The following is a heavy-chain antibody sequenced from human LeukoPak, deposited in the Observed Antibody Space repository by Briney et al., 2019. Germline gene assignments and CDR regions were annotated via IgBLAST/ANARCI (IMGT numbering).Heavy chain of an antibody. V-gene: IGHV1-18*04. CDR2: ISPYNGNT. D-gene: IGHD2-2*01. J-gene: IGHJ4*02. Sequence: EASVKVSCKASGYTFTSYGINWVRQAPGQGLEWMGWISPYNGNTKNAQNLQGRVTMTTDTSTSTAYMELRSLRSDDTAVYYCARDQGYCISATCDEIYQFDSWGQGTLVTVSS. CDR3: ARDQGYCISATCDEIYQFDS. CDR1: GYTFTSYG.